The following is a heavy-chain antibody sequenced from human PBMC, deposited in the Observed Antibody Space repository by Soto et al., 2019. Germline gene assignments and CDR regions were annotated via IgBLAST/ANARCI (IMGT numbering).Heavy chain of an antibody. V-gene: IGHV3-30*18. CDR3: AKDYEERSASWPAH. D-gene: IGHD2-2*01. CDR2: ISYDGSNT. J-gene: IGHJ4*02. CDR1: GFTFSGYG. Sequence: QVQLVESGGGVVQPGRSLRLSCAASGFTFSGYGMHWVRQAPGKGLEWVAVISYDGSNTYHVDSVKGRFTISRDNSKNTLYLQMNSLRDEDTAVYYCAKDYEERSASWPAHWGRGTLVTVTS.